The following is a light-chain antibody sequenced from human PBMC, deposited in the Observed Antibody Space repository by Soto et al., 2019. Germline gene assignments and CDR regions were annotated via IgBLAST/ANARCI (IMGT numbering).Light chain of an antibody. J-gene: IGKJ2*01. Sequence: DIPLTQSPSSLSASVGDTVTITCRAGQTVKTYLNWYQLKPGKVPKLLIYAASSLQNGVPARFVGGASGTDFTLTIITLQPEDFATYYCQQSYSDRRTFGQGTKLEI. CDR3: QQSYSDRRT. CDR1: QTVKTY. CDR2: AAS. V-gene: IGKV1-39*01.